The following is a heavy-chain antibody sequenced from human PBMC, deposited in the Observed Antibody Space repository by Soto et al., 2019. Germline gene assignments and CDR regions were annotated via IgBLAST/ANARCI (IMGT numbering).Heavy chain of an antibody. V-gene: IGHV5-10-1*01. J-gene: IGHJ6*02. Sequence: PXESLKVYCKGSGYSFTSYWISWVRQMPGKGRGWLGRIDPSDSYTNYSPSFQGHVTISADKSISTAYLQWSSLKASDTAMYYCARYKGPHYYDSSGPYYYYYGMDVWGQGTTVTVSS. CDR2: IDPSDSYT. CDR3: ARYKGPHYYDSSGPYYYYYGMDV. D-gene: IGHD3-22*01. CDR1: GYSFTSYW.